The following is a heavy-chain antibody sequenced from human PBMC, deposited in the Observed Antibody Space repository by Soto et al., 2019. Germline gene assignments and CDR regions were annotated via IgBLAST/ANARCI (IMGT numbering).Heavy chain of an antibody. CDR1: GGTFSSYA. D-gene: IGHD3-10*01. J-gene: IGHJ3*02. Sequence: QVQLVQSGAEVKKPGSSVKVSCKASGGTFSSYAISWVRQAPGQGLEWIGGIIPIFGTANYAQKFQGRVTITADESTSTAYMELSSLRSEDTAVYYCARCRVRTGRDAFDIWGQVTMVTFSS. CDR2: IIPIFGTA. CDR3: ARCRVRTGRDAFDI. V-gene: IGHV1-69*01.